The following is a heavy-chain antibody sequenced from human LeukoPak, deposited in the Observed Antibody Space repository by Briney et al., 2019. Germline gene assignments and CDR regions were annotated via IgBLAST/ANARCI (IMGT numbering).Heavy chain of an antibody. Sequence: ASVKVSCKASGYTFAGYYMHWVRQAPGQGLEWMGRINPNSGGTNYAQKFQGRVTMTRDTSISTAYMELSRLRFDDTAVYYCARELFGVVRALYYYYGMDVWGQGTTVTVSS. CDR2: INPNSGGT. CDR3: ARELFGVVRALYYYYGMDV. J-gene: IGHJ6*02. CDR1: GYTFAGYY. D-gene: IGHD3-3*01. V-gene: IGHV1-2*06.